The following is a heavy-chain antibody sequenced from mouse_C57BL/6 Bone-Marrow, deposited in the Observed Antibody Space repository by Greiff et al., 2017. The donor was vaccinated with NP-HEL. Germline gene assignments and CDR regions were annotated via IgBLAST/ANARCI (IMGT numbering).Heavy chain of an antibody. J-gene: IGHJ2*01. D-gene: IGHD1-1*01. CDR1: GYTFTSYW. CDR2: IHPNSGST. V-gene: IGHV1-64*01. CDR3: ARWSYHYGKEYYFDY. Sequence: QVQLQQPGAELVKPGASVKLSCKASGYTFTSYWMHWVKQRPGQGLEWIGMIHPNSGSTNYNEKFKSKATLTVDKSSSTAYMQLSSLTSEDSAVYYCARWSYHYGKEYYFDYWGQGTTLTVSS.